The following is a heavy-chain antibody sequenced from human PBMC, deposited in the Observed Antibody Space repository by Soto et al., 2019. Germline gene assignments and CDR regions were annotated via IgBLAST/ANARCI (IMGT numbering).Heavy chain of an antibody. J-gene: IGHJ4*02. CDR2: IIPIFGTA. V-gene: IGHV1-69*01. CDR3: ASYYYDSSGEYYFDY. D-gene: IGHD3-22*01. CDR1: GGTFSSYA. Sequence: QVQLVQSGAEVKKPGSSVKVSCKASGGTFSSYAISWVRQAPGQGLEWMGGIIPIFGTANYAQKFQGRVTITADESTSTAYMELSSLRSEATAVYYCASYYYDSSGEYYFDYWGQGTLVTVSS.